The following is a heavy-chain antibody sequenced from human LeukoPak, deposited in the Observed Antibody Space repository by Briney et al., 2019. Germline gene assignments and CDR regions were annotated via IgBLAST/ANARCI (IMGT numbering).Heavy chain of an antibody. CDR2: IYYSRST. J-gene: IGHJ4*02. Sequence: PSETLSLTCTVSGGSISSDYWSWLRQPPGKGLEWIGYIYYSRSTNYNPSLKSRATISVDTSKNQFSLKLSSVTAADTAVYYCARGAGWYDYWGQGTLATVSS. CDR1: GGSISSDY. CDR3: ARGAGWYDY. V-gene: IGHV4-59*01. D-gene: IGHD6-19*01.